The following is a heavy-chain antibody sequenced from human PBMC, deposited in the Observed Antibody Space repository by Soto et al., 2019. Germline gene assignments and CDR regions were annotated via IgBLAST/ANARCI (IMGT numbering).Heavy chain of an antibody. CDR2: IYYSGST. J-gene: IGHJ4*02. V-gene: IGHV4-39*01. CDR3: ARPIRDLRGVFGY. Sequence: SETLSLTCTVSGGSISSSSYYWGWIRQPPGKGLEWIGSIYYSGSTYYNPSLKSRVTISVDTSKNQFSLKLSSVTAADTAVYYCARPIRDLRGVFGYWGQGTLVTVSS. D-gene: IGHD3-10*01. CDR1: GGSISSSSYY.